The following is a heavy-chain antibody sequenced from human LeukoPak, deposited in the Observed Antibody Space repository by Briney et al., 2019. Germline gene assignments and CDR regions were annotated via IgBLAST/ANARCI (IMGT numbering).Heavy chain of an antibody. CDR2: IKSKTDGGTT. V-gene: IGHV3-15*01. CDR1: GFTFSNAW. D-gene: IGHD2-8*01. J-gene: IGHJ4*02. CDR3: TTKLMVTPFYFDY. Sequence: KAGGSLRLSCAASGFTFSNAWMSWVRQAPVKGLEWVGRIKSKTDGGTTDYAAPVKGRFTISRDDSKNTLYLQMNSLKTEDTAVYYCTTKLMVTPFYFDYWGQGTLVTVSP.